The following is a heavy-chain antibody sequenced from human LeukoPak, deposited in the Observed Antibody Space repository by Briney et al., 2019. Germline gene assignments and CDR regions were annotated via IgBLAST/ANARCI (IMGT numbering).Heavy chain of an antibody. CDR3: ASGEVGATFFDY. CDR1: GYTFTSYG. J-gene: IGHJ4*02. V-gene: IGHV1-18*01. Sequence: ASVKVSCNASGYTFTSYGISWVRQAPGQGLEWMGWISAYNGNTNYAQKLQGRVTMTTDTSTSTAYMELRSLRSDDTAVYYCASGEVGATFFDYWGQGTLVTVSS. CDR2: ISAYNGNT. D-gene: IGHD1-26*01.